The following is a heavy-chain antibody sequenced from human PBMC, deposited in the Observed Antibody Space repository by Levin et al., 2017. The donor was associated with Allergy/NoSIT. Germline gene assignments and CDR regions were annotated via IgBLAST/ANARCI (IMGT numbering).Heavy chain of an antibody. D-gene: IGHD3-3*01. J-gene: IGHJ4*02. CDR1: GGSISSGGYY. V-gene: IGHV4-31*03. CDR3: AREAKFGVVLY. CDR2: IYYSGST. Sequence: SETLSLTCTVSGGSISSGGYYWSWIRQHPGKGLEWIGYIYYSGSTYYNPSLKSRVTISVDTSKNQFSLKLSSVTAADTAVYHCAREAKFGVVLYWGQGTLVTVSS.